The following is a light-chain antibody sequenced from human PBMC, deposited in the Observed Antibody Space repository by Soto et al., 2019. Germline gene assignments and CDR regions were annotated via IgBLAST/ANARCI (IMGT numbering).Light chain of an antibody. J-gene: IGKJ1*01. V-gene: IGKV3-20*01. CDR1: QSISGTF. CDR2: GAS. Sequence: TQSPDTLSLPPGERAPLSCRAGQSISGTFLNWYQQKPGQAPRLLIYGASNRATGTPDRFSGSGSGTDFTLTISRLEPEDFAVYFCQQYDNLSWTFGQGTKVDIK. CDR3: QQYDNLSWT.